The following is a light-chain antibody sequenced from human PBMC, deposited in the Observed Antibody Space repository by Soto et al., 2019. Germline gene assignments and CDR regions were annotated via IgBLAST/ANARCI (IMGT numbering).Light chain of an antibody. J-gene: IGLJ1*01. CDR2: DVS. CDR3: SSYTSSSTYV. V-gene: IGLV2-14*01. CDR1: SSDVGGYNY. Sequence: QAALTQAASVSGSPGQSITISCTGTSSDVGGYNYVSWHQQHPGKAPKLMIYDVSNRPSGVSNRFSGSKSGNTASLTISGLQAEDEADYYCSSYTSSSTYVFGTGTKVTVL.